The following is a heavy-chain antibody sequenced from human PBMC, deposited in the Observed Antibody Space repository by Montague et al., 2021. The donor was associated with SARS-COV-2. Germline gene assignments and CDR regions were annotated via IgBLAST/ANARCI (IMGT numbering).Heavy chain of an antibody. Sequence: SVKVSCKASGYTLTGYYIHWVRQAPGQGLEWMGWINPNTGGTNYXQKFQGWVTMTRDTSINTAYIELGRLRSDDTAVYYCARGQDFRMDVWGQGTTVTVSS. V-gene: IGHV1-2*04. CDR1: GYTLTGYY. CDR3: ARGQDFRMDV. CDR2: INPNTGGT. J-gene: IGHJ6*02.